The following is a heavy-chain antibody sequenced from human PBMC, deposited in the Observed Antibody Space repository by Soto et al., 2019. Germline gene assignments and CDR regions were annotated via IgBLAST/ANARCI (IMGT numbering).Heavy chain of an antibody. Sequence: HPGGSLRLSCAASGFTFSTYAMTWVRQAPGKGLEWVSGISGSGTSTYYPDSVKGRFTISRDNSKNTLYLQMNSLRAEDTAVYYCAKGKYHDFWIGSPSGWFDPWGQGTLVTVSS. CDR1: GFTFSTYA. CDR2: ISGSGTST. J-gene: IGHJ5*02. V-gene: IGHV3-23*01. CDR3: AKGKYHDFWIGSPSGWFDP. D-gene: IGHD3-3*01.